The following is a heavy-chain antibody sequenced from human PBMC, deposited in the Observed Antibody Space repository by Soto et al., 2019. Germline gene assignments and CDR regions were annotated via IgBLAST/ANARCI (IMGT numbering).Heavy chain of an antibody. CDR3: ETAEVLISGVMDN. CDR1: VAPMRSRRDE. J-gene: IGHJ4*02. D-gene: IGHD2-21*01. CDR2: IYYSGST. Sequence: PSETVELGSVLCVAPMRSRRDEGGWPPQPPGKGLEWIGSIYYSGSTYYNPSLKSRVTISVDTSKSQCSLKLSSVTAAVTAGDYCETAEVLISGVMDNGGRGPLVTSPQ. V-gene: IGHV4-39*01.